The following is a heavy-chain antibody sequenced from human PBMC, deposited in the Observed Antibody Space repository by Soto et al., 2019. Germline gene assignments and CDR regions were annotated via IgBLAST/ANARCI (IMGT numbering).Heavy chain of an antibody. CDR3: ARHRGTTTMLVVVITDIDM. CDR1: GVSISSETYY. J-gene: IGHJ4*02. D-gene: IGHD3-22*01. CDR2: IYDSGST. V-gene: IGHV4-39*01. Sequence: HLQLQESGPGLVKPSETLSLTCTVSGVSISSETYYWGWIRQPPGKGLEWIGSIYDSGSTYYNPTPKSRVTISVDTSKNQLSLKLSSVTAADTAMYYCARHRGTTTMLVVVITDIDMWGQGTLVTVSS.